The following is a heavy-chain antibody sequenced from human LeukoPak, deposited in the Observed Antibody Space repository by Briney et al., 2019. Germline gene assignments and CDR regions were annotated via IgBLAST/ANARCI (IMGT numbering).Heavy chain of an antibody. D-gene: IGHD5-12*01. CDR1: GFTFSSYA. V-gene: IGHV3-23*01. CDR3: AKEPGPSGYGLFDY. CDR2: ISGSGGST. Sequence: QSGGSLRLSRAASGFTFSSYAMSWVRQAPGKGLEWVSAISGSGGSTYYADSVKGRFTISRDNSKNTLYLQMNSLRAEDTAVYYCAKEPGPSGYGLFDYWGQGTLVTVSS. J-gene: IGHJ4*02.